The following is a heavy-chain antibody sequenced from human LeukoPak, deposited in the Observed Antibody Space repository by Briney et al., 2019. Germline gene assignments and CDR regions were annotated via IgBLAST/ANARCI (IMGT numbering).Heavy chain of an antibody. V-gene: IGHV3-23*01. J-gene: IGHJ6*03. Sequence: GGSLRLSCGASSFTFSSYVMSWVRQAPGKGLEWVSTVSTTGGSTYYADSVKGRFTISRDNSKDTLYLQMNSLRAEDTAVYYCARGRYSSGWLDYYYMDVWGKGTTVTISS. CDR3: ARGRYSSGWLDYYYMDV. D-gene: IGHD6-19*01. CDR2: VSTTGGST. CDR1: SFTFSSYV.